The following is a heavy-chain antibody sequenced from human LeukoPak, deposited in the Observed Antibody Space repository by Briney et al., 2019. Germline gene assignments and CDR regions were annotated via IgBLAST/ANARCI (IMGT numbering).Heavy chain of an antibody. CDR2: IWYDGSNK. CDR3: ARENPTCSSTNCYFDY. D-gene: IGHD2-2*01. J-gene: IGHJ4*02. V-gene: IGHV3-33*01. CDR1: GFSLSSYG. Sequence: PGRSLRLSCAASGFSLSSYGVHWVRQAPGKGLEWVAVIWYDGSNKDYADAVKGRFAISRDDSKNTLFLQMNSLRADDTAVYYCARENPTCSSTNCYFDYWGQGTLVTVSS.